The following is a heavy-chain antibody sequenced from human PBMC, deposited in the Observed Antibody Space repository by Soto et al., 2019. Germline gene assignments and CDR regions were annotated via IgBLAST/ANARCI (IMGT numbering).Heavy chain of an antibody. Sequence: GASVKVSCKASGYTFTSYAMHWVRQAPGQRLEWMGWINAGNGNTKYSQKFQGRVTITRDTSASTAYMELSSLRSEDTAVYYCARGRTWGLNWFDPWGQGTLVTVSS. CDR2: INAGNGNT. D-gene: IGHD7-27*01. CDR3: ARGRTWGLNWFDP. V-gene: IGHV1-3*01. CDR1: GYTFTSYA. J-gene: IGHJ5*02.